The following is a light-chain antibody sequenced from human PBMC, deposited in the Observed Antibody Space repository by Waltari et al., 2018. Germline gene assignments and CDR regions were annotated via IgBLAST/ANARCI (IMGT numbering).Light chain of an antibody. V-gene: IGLV1-40*01. CDR2: GNN. J-gene: IGLJ2*01. CDR3: QSYDSSLSGSV. CDR1: SSSIGAGYD. Sequence: QSVLTQPPSVSGAPGQRVTISCTGSSSSIGAGYDVNWYQQLPGTAPKLLIYGNNNRPSGVPDRLSGSKSGTSASLAITGLQAEDEADYYCQSYDSSLSGSVFGGGTILTVL.